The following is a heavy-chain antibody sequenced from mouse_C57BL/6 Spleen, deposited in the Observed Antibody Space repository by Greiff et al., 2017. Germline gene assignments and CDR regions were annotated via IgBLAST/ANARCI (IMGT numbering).Heavy chain of an antibody. D-gene: IGHD1-1*01. CDR2: IYPGSGST. J-gene: IGHJ4*01. CDR3: ARRGDCYGSSYDYYALDY. Sequence: VQLQQPGAELVKPGASVTMSCNASGYPFTSYWLTWVKQRPGQGLEWIGDIYPGSGSTNYHGKFKSKATLTVDTSSSTAYMQLSSLTSEDSAVYYCARRGDCYGSSYDYYALDYWRQGTSVTAS. CDR1: GYPFTSYW. V-gene: IGHV1-55*01.